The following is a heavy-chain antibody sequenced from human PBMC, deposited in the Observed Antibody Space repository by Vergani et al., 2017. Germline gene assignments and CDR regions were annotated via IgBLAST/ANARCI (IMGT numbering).Heavy chain of an antibody. J-gene: IGHJ4*02. V-gene: IGHV3-30*03. D-gene: IGHD1-1*01. CDR3: ARDWTDMFVSRRDYSHLLYY. CDR1: GFGFKNFA. Sequence: LVESGGGVVQPVRSLTLTCSASGFGFKNFAMHWVRQAPGNGLEWVATISKVGTHDYYVHSVRGRFAVSRDNYKNTMYLQLDGLTTDDTAVYFCARDWTDMFVSRRDYSHLLYYWGQGILVTVSS. CDR2: ISKVGTHD.